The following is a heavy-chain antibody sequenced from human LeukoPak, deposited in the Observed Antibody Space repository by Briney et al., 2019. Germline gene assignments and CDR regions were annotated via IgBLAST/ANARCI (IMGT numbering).Heavy chain of an antibody. CDR3: ARESSTSIWFDP. Sequence: SQTLSLTCTVSGGSVSSGGYYWSWIRQPPGKGLEWIGYIYHSGSTYYNPSLKSRVTISVDTSKNQFSLKLSSVTAADTAVYYCARESSTSIWFDPWGQGTLVTVSS. J-gene: IGHJ5*02. D-gene: IGHD2-2*01. CDR2: IYHSGST. CDR1: GGSVSSGGYY. V-gene: IGHV4-30-2*05.